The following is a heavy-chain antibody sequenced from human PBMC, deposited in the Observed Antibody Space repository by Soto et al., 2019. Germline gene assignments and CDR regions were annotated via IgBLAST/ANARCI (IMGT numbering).Heavy chain of an antibody. CDR2: IYSGGST. Sequence: GGSLRLSCAASGFTVSSNYMSWVRQAPGKGLEWGSVIYSGGSTYYADSVKGRITISRHNSKNTLYLQMNSLRAEDTAVYYWARGQTGTTEVYDYWGQGTLVTVSS. V-gene: IGHV3-53*04. J-gene: IGHJ4*02. D-gene: IGHD1-7*01. CDR3: ARGQTGTTEVYDY. CDR1: GFTVSSNY.